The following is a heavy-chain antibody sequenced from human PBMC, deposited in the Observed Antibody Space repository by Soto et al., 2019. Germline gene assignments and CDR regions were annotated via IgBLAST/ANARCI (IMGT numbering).Heavy chain of an antibody. CDR1: GFAFSNAW. J-gene: IGHJ4*02. Sequence: GVSLRLSCAASGFAFSNAWMKSVREAPGKGLEWVGRIKSKTDGGTTDYAAPVKGRFTISRDDSKNTLYLQMNSLKTEDTAVYYCTTGGYCIRTSCYTFAVGYWGQGT. D-gene: IGHD2-2*02. CDR2: IKSKTDGGTT. V-gene: IGHV3-15*07. CDR3: TTGGYCIRTSCYTFAVGY.